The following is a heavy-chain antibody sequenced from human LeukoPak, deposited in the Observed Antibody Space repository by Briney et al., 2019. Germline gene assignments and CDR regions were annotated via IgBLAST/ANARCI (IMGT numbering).Heavy chain of an antibody. J-gene: IGHJ4*02. Sequence: ASVKVSCKASGYTFTGYYMHWVRQAPGQGLEWMGWINPNSGGTNYAQKFQGRVTMTRDTSISTAYMELNRLRSDDTAVYYCARTPRSTVTPLFDYWGQGTLVTVSS. CDR1: GYTFTGYY. CDR2: INPNSGGT. CDR3: ARTPRSTVTPLFDY. D-gene: IGHD4-17*01. V-gene: IGHV1-2*02.